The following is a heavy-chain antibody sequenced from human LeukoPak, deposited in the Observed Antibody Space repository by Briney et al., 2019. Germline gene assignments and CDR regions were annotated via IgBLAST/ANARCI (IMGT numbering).Heavy chain of an antibody. D-gene: IGHD6-13*01. CDR1: EFIFSGYW. CDR2: IKQDGSEK. Sequence: GGSLRLSCAASEFIFSGYWMNWVRQAPVKGLEWVANIKQDGSEKQYVDSVRGRFTISRDNAKNSLYLQMNSLRVEDTAVYYCARDGFVGAADYWGQGTLVTVSS. J-gene: IGHJ4*02. V-gene: IGHV3-7*01. CDR3: ARDGFVGAADY.